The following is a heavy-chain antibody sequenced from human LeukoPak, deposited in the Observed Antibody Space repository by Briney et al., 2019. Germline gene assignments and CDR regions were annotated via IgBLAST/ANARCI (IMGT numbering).Heavy chain of an antibody. Sequence: SVKVSCKASGGTFRSYSYSWVPQAPGQGLEWMGGIIPIFGTASYAQMFQGRVTITADESTSTAYMELSSLRSEDTAVYYCARAPSHYYGSGSYLGYWGQGTLVTVSS. CDR2: IIPIFGTA. V-gene: IGHV1-69*13. CDR1: GGTFRSYS. J-gene: IGHJ4*02. D-gene: IGHD3-10*01. CDR3: ARAPSHYYGSGSYLGY.